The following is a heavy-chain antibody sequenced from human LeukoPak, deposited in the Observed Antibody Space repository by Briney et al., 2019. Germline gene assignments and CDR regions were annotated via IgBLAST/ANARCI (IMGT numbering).Heavy chain of an antibody. V-gene: IGHV1-18*01. CDR1: GYTFTSYG. Sequence: GASVTVSCTASGYTFTSYGISWVRPAPGQGLAWMGWISAYNGNTNYAQKLQGRVTMTTDTSTSTAYMELRSLRSDDTAVYYCARDIVVVPAATMYYYYYGMDVWGQGTTVTVSS. D-gene: IGHD2-2*01. J-gene: IGHJ6*02. CDR2: ISAYNGNT. CDR3: ARDIVVVPAATMYYYYYGMDV.